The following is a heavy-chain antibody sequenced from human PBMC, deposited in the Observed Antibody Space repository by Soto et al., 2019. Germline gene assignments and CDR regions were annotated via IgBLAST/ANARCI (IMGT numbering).Heavy chain of an antibody. CDR3: ARGNLYV. V-gene: IGHV3-30-3*01. Sequence: QVQVVESGGGVVQPGKSLRLSCAASAFTLSKFVMHWVRQAPGRGLEWVAGTSNDGSNTFNADSVKGRFTISKDNSKNTVYLLMNSLRTEDKAVYSCARGNLYVWGQGTTVTVAS. CDR1: AFTLSKFV. J-gene: IGHJ6*02. CDR2: TSNDGSNT.